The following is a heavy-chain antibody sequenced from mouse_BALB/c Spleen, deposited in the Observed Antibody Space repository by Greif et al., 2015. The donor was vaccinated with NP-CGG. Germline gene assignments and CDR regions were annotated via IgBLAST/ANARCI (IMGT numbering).Heavy chain of an antibody. CDR3: AKPLNWDYYAMDY. CDR2: IWGGGST. J-gene: IGHJ4*01. V-gene: IGHV2-6-5*01. CDR1: GFSLTDYG. D-gene: IGHD4-1*02. Sequence: VQLQQSGPCLVAPSQSLSITCTVSGFSLTDYGVSWIRQPPGKGLEWLGVIWGGGSTYYNSALKSRLSISKDNSKSQVFLKMNSLQTDDTAMYYCAKPLNWDYYAMDYWGQGTSVTVSS.